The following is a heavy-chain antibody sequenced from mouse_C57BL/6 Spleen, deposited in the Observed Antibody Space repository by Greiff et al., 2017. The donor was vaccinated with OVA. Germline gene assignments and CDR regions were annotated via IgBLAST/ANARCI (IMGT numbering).Heavy chain of an antibody. CDR2: IDPSDSYT. J-gene: IGHJ1*03. Sequence: QVQLQQPGAELVMPGASVKLSCKASGYTFTSYWMHWVKQRPGQGLEWIGEIDPSDSYTNYNQKFKGKSTLTVDKSSSTAYMQLSSLTSEDSAVYYCADYYGSSYPHWYFDVWGTGTTVTVSS. CDR3: ADYYGSSYPHWYFDV. CDR1: GYTFTSYW. D-gene: IGHD1-1*01. V-gene: IGHV1-69*01.